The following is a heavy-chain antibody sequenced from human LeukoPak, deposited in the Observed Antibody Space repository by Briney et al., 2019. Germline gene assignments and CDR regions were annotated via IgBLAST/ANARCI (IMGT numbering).Heavy chain of an antibody. Sequence: PSETLSLTCTVSGGSISSYYWSWIRQPAGKGLEWIGRIYTSGSTNYNPSLRSRVTMSVDTSKNQFSLKLSSVTAADTAVYYCARHGRLDMVRGVIITYFDYWGQGTLVTVSS. D-gene: IGHD3-10*01. CDR3: ARHGRLDMVRGVIITYFDY. CDR1: GGSISSYY. CDR2: IYTSGST. J-gene: IGHJ4*02. V-gene: IGHV4-4*07.